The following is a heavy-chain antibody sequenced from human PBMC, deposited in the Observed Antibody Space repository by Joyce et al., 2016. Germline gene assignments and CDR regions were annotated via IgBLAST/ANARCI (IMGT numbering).Heavy chain of an antibody. J-gene: IGHJ6*02. CDR1: GGSFSGYY. CDR2: INHSGTT. CDR3: ARAVVRGYYYYYGMDV. D-gene: IGHD3-10*01. Sequence: QVQVQQWGAGLLKPSETLSLTCAVYGGSFSGYYWTWVRQPPGKGLEWIGEINHSGTTNYSPSLKRRLTISVDTYKNQFSLKLSSVTAADTAVYYCARAVVRGYYYYYGMDVWGQGTTVTVSS. V-gene: IGHV4-34*01.